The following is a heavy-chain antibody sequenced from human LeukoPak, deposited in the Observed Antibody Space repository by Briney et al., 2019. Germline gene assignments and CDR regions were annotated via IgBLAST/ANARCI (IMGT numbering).Heavy chain of an antibody. CDR3: ASPGYCSGGSCYDAFDI. CDR2: IIPIFGTA. V-gene: IGHV1-69*06. D-gene: IGHD2-15*01. Sequence: GASVKVSCKASGGTFNTYAISWVRQAPGQGLEWMGGIIPIFGTANYAQKFQGRVTITADKSTSTAYMELSSLRSEDTAVYYCASPGYCSGGSCYDAFDIWGQGTKVTVSS. CDR1: GGTFNTYA. J-gene: IGHJ3*02.